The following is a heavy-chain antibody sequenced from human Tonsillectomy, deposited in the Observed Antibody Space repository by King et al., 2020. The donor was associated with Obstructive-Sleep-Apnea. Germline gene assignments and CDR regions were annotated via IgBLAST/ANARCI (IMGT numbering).Heavy chain of an antibody. D-gene: IGHD7-27*01. CDR3: ARVALGKGTFDN. Sequence: VPLQESGPGLVRPSQTLSLTCSVSGGSLSNSGYYWSWIRQHPGKGLEWIGYIFYNGNTDYNPSLKSRLTISVDTTKNQFSLKLASVTAADTAVYYCARVALGKGTFDNWGQGATVAVSS. J-gene: IGHJ3*02. CDR2: IFYNGNT. CDR1: GGSLSNSGYY. V-gene: IGHV4-31*03.